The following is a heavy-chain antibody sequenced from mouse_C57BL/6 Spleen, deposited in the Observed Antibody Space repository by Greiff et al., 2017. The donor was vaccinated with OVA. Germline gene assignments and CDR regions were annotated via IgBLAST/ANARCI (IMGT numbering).Heavy chain of an antibody. D-gene: IGHD1-2*01. CDR3: TPTTAHFAY. Sequence: VQLQQSGAELVRPGASVKLSCTASGFNIKDDYMHWVKQRPEQGLEWIGWIDPENGDTEYASKFQGKATITADTSSNTAYLQLSSLTSEDTAVYYCTPTTAHFAYWGQGTLVTVSA. J-gene: IGHJ3*01. CDR2: IDPENGDT. CDR1: GFNIKDDY. V-gene: IGHV14-4*01.